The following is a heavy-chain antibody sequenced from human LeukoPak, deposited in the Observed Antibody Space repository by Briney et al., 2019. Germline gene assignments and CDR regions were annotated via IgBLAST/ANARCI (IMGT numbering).Heavy chain of an antibody. CDR3: ARRRGWLQFNWLDP. D-gene: IGHD5-24*01. CDR2: INHSGST. Sequence: SGTLSLTCAVYGGSFSGYYWSWIRQPPGKGLEWMGEINHSGSTNYNPSLKSRVTISVDTSKDQFSLKLSSVTAADTAVYYCARRRGWLQFNWLDPWRQGTLVSVSS. J-gene: IGHJ5*02. V-gene: IGHV4-34*01. CDR1: GGSFSGYY.